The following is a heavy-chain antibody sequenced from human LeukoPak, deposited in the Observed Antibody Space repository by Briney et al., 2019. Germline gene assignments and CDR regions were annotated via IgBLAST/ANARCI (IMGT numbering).Heavy chain of an antibody. V-gene: IGHV3-48*03. CDR3: ARAQYYGGGEDP. D-gene: IGHD2/OR15-2a*01. Sequence: GGSLRLSCAASGFTFSSYEMSWVRQAPGKGLEWVSYISSSGSTIYYADSVKGRFTISRDNAKNSLYLQMNSLRAEDTAVYYCARAQYYGGGEDPWGQGTLVTVSS. J-gene: IGHJ5*02. CDR2: ISSSGSTI. CDR1: GFTFSSYE.